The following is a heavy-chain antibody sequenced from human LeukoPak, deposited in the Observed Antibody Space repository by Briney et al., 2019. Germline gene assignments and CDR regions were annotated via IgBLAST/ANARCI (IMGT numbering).Heavy chain of an antibody. Sequence: SETLSLTCTVSGGSISSYYWSWIRQAPGKGLEWIGYIYYIGSTNYNPSLKSRVTISVDTSKKRISLKLSSVTAPDTAIYYCARDSGMLTGYFDNWGQGTLVTVSS. V-gene: IGHV4-59*01. D-gene: IGHD3-9*01. CDR3: ARDSGMLTGYFDN. CDR1: GGSISSYY. CDR2: IYYIGST. J-gene: IGHJ4*02.